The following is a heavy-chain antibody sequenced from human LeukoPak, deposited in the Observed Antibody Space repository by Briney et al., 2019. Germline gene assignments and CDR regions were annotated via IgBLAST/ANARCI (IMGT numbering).Heavy chain of an antibody. V-gene: IGHV3-48*04. CDR1: GFTFSSYS. Sequence: GGSLRLSCAASGFTFSSYSMNWVRQAPGKGLEWVSYISSSSSTIYYADSVKGRFTISRDNAKNSLYLQMNSLRAEDTAVYYCARDARGYSGYDSVNWGQGTLVTVSS. J-gene: IGHJ4*02. D-gene: IGHD5-12*01. CDR2: ISSSSSTI. CDR3: ARDARGYSGYDSVN.